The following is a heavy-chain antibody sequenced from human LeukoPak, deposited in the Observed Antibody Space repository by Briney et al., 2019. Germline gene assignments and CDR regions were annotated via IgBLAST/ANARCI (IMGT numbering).Heavy chain of an antibody. CDR2: ISYDGSNK. Sequence: GRSLRLSCAASGFTFSSYAMHWVRQAPGKGLGWVAVISYDGSNKYYADSVKGRFTISRDNSKDTLYLQMNSLRAEDTAVYYCARDFFRIAVAGIFDYWGQGTLVTVSS. CDR1: GFTFSSYA. V-gene: IGHV3-30*04. J-gene: IGHJ4*02. D-gene: IGHD6-19*01. CDR3: ARDFFRIAVAGIFDY.